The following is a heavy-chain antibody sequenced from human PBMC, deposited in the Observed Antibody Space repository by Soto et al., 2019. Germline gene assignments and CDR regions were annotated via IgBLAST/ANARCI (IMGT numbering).Heavy chain of an antibody. V-gene: IGHV3-33*01. J-gene: IGHJ4*02. CDR2: IWYDGSNK. D-gene: IGHD3-22*01. Sequence: GGSLRLSCAASGFTFSSYGMHWVRQAPGKGLEWMAVIWYDGSNKYYADSVKGRFTISRDNSKNTLYLQMNSLRAEDTAVYYCARDSGDSSGYSCFDYWGQGTLVTVSS. CDR3: ARDSGDSSGYSCFDY. CDR1: GFTFSSYG.